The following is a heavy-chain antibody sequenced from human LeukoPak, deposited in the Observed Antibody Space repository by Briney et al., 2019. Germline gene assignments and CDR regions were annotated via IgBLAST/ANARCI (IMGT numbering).Heavy chain of an antibody. Sequence: GGSLRLSCVASGFTFSSSWMNWVRQAPGKGLEWVSYISSSGSTIYYADSVRGRFTISRDNAKNSLDLQMNSLRAEDTAVYYCASSRSGFDYWGQGTLVTVSS. D-gene: IGHD6-13*01. V-gene: IGHV3-48*04. CDR3: ASSRSGFDY. CDR2: ISSSGSTI. J-gene: IGHJ4*02. CDR1: GFTFSSSW.